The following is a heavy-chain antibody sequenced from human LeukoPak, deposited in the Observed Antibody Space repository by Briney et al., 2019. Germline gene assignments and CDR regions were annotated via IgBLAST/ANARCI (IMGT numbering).Heavy chain of an antibody. Sequence: GASVKVSCKASGYTFSTYGFSWVRQAPGQGLEWMGWISAYNGNTKYAQNLQGRFTMTTDTSSSTAYMDLRSLSSDDTAVYFCARDTGYYDSSGPDYWGQGTLVTVSS. CDR1: GYTFSTYG. D-gene: IGHD3-22*01. V-gene: IGHV1-18*01. CDR3: ARDTGYYDSSGPDY. CDR2: ISAYNGNT. J-gene: IGHJ4*02.